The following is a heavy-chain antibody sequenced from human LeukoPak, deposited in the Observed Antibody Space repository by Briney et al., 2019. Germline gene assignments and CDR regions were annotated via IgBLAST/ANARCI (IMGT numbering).Heavy chain of an antibody. V-gene: IGHV4-59*08. Sequence: SETLSLTCTVSGGSISSYYWSWIRQPPRKGLEWIGNIYYRGGTNYNPSLKGRLTISVDTSKNQFSLKLSSVTAADTAVYYCATSKLQLFPFDYWGQGTLVTVSS. CDR1: GGSISSYY. CDR2: IYYRGGT. J-gene: IGHJ4*02. CDR3: ATSKLQLFPFDY. D-gene: IGHD3-10*01.